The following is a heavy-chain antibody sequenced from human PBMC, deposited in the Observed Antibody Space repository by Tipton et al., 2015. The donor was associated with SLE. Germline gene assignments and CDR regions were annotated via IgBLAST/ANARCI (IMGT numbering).Heavy chain of an antibody. Sequence: TLSLTCTVSGGSISSGSYYWSWIRQPPGKGLEWIGEINHSGSTNYNPSLKSRVTISVDTSKNQFSLKLSSVTAADTAVYYCQYSSSPRGAYYYYMDVWGKGTTVTVSS. CDR3: QYSSSPRGAYYYYMDV. CDR1: GGSISSGSYY. J-gene: IGHJ6*03. V-gene: IGHV4-39*07. D-gene: IGHD6-13*01. CDR2: INHSGST.